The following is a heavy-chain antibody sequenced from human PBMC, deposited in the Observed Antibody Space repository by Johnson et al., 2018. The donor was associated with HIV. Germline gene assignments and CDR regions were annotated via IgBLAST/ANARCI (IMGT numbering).Heavy chain of an antibody. Sequence: YYADSVKGRFTISRDNSKNTLYLQMNSLRAEDTAVYYCARDDYSSGAFDIWGQGTMVTVSS. D-gene: IGHD6-25*01. V-gene: IGHV3-30*01. J-gene: IGHJ3*02. CDR3: ARDDYSSGAFDI.